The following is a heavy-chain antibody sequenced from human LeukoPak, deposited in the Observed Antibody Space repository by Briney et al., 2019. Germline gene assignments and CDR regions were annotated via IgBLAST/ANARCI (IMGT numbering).Heavy chain of an antibody. D-gene: IGHD6-13*01. CDR3: ARASPAAAGTDY. CDR2: IYSNGGT. J-gene: IGHJ4*02. CDR1: GGSLSSGDYY. Sequence: TLSLTCTVSGGSLSSGDYYWSWVRQSPEKGLEWIGCIYSNGGTFYNPSLKSRVSMSVDTSKNQFSLKLSSVTAADTAVYYCARASPAAAGTDYWGQGTLVTVSS. V-gene: IGHV4-30-4*01.